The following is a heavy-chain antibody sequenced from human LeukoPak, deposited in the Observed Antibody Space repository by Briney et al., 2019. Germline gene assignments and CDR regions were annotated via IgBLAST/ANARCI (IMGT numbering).Heavy chain of an antibody. CDR1: GGSISSYY. J-gene: IGHJ4*02. Sequence: PSETLSLTCTVSGGSISSYYWSWIRQPPGKGLEWIGYIYYSGSTNYNPSLKSRVTISVDTSKNQFSLKLSSVTAADTAVYYCARLDPYSGSQYYFGYWGQGTLVTVSS. CDR3: ARLDPYSGSQYYFGY. CDR2: IYYSGST. D-gene: IGHD1-26*01. V-gene: IGHV4-59*08.